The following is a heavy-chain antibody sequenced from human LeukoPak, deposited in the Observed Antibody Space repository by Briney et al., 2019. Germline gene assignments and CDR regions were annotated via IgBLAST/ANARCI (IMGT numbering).Heavy chain of an antibody. V-gene: IGHV1-2*02. D-gene: IGHD2-8*01. J-gene: IGHJ6*03. CDR1: GYTLTGYY. CDR3: ARDPGGVDYYYMDV. Sequence: ASVKVFCKASGYTLTGYYMHWVRQAPGQGLEWMGWINPNSGGTNYAQKFQGRVTMTRDTSISTAYMELSRLRSDDTAVYYCARDPGGVDYYYMDVWGKGTTVTVSS. CDR2: INPNSGGT.